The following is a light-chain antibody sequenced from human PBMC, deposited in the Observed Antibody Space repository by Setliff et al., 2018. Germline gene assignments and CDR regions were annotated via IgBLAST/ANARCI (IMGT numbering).Light chain of an antibody. V-gene: IGLV2-8*01. CDR1: GGLVGGYNY. CDR2: EVT. J-gene: IGLJ2*01. CDR3: LSYTSETTHAL. Sequence: QSALTQPPSASGSPGQSVTISCTGTGGLVGGYNYVSWYQQHPGKAPKLIIYEVTKRPSGVPDRFSGSNSGNTASLTISGLQAEDEADYYCLSYTSETTHALFAGGTK.